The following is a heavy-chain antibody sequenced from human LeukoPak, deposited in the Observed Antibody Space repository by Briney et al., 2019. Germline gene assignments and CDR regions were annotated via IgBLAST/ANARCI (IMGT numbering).Heavy chain of an antibody. Sequence: SETLSLTCTVSGGSISSYYWSWIRQPPGKGLEWIGYIYYSGSTNYNPSLKSRVTISVDRSKNQFSLKLSSVTAADTAVYYCARGGDCSSTSCYYLYGMDVWGQGTTVTVSS. J-gene: IGHJ6*02. CDR3: ARGGDCSSTSCYYLYGMDV. D-gene: IGHD2-2*01. CDR1: GGSISSYY. V-gene: IGHV4-59*12. CDR2: IYYSGST.